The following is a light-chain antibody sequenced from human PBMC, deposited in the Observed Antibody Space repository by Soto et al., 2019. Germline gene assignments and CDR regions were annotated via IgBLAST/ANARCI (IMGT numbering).Light chain of an antibody. V-gene: IGKV3-15*01. CDR2: LAS. CDR3: EQYNNWPSA. J-gene: IGKJ1*01. CDR1: QSVNSN. Sequence: EIVMTQSPATLSVSPGETVTLSCRASQSVNSNLAWYQQKPGQAPRLLIYLASTSATGVPARFSGSGSGTDYPLTINSLQSEYFAFYYCEQYNNWPSAFGQGTKVDIK.